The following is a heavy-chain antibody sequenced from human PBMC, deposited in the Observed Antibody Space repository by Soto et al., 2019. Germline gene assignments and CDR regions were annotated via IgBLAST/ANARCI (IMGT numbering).Heavy chain of an antibody. D-gene: IGHD3-22*01. CDR1: SGSISSNSYL. V-gene: IGHV4-39*01. CDR2: ILYSGDT. J-gene: IGHJ6*02. CDR3: ARQGRNTKIVILRHYATDF. Sequence: SETLSLTCSVSSGSISSNSYLWGWIRQPPGKGLEWIGAILYSGDTYYSESLKSRVTMSVDTAKNQFSLKLNSVTAADTAVYYCARQGRNTKIVILRHYATDFWGQGTAVTVS.